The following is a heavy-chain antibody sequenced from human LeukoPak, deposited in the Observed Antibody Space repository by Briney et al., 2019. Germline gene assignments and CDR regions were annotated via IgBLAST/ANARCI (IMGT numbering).Heavy chain of an antibody. D-gene: IGHD1-26*01. V-gene: IGHV3-23*01. CDR1: GFTFSSYA. J-gene: IGHJ6*02. CDR2: ISGNGERT. Sequence: GGSLRLSCAASGFTFSSYAMSWVRQAPGKGLEWVSAISGNGERTYYADSEKGRLTISRDNSNNTLYLQMNSLRADDTAVYYCAKGMGATIVYYYYAMDVWGQGTTVTVSS. CDR3: AKGMGATIVYYYYAMDV.